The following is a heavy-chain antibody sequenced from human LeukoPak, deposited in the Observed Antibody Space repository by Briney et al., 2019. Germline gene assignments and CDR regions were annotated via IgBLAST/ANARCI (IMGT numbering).Heavy chain of an antibody. J-gene: IGHJ5*02. V-gene: IGHV3-49*04. Sequence: GGSLRPSCTASGFTFGDYAMSWVRQAPGKGLEWVGFIRSKAYGGTTEYAASVKGRFTISRDDSKSIAYLQMNSLKTEDTAVYYCTRAQGDWFDPWGQGTLVTVSS. CDR3: TRAQGDWFDP. CDR1: GFTFGDYA. CDR2: IRSKAYGGTT.